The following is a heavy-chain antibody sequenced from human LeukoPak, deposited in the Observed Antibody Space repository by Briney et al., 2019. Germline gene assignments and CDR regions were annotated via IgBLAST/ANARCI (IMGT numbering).Heavy chain of an antibody. CDR3: ARLVPPGWFDP. V-gene: IGHV4-39*01. CDR2: IYYSGST. Sequence: SETLSLTCTVSGGSISSSSSYWGWIRQPPGKGLEWIGSIYYSGSTYYNPSLKSRVTISIDTSKNQFSLKLTSVTAADTAVYYCARLVPPGWFDPWGQGTLVTVSS. CDR1: GGSISSSSSY. J-gene: IGHJ5*02.